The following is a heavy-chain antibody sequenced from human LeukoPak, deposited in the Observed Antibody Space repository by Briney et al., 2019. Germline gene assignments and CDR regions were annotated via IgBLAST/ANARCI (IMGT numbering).Heavy chain of an antibody. J-gene: IGHJ3*02. CDR2: ISAYNGNT. CDR1: GYTFTSYG. V-gene: IGHV1-18*01. Sequence: ASVKVSCKASGYTFTSYGISWVRQAPGQGLEWMGWISAYNGNTKYAQKLQGRVTITADKSTSTAYMELSSLRSEDTAVYYCASFGRRDIWGQGTMVTVSS. CDR3: ASFGRRDI. D-gene: IGHD1-1*01.